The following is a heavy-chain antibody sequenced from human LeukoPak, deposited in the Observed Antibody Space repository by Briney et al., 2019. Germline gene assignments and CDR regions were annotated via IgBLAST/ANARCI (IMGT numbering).Heavy chain of an antibody. V-gene: IGHV4-39*07. J-gene: IGHJ5*02. CDR1: GGSISSSSYY. CDR2: IYYSGNT. CDR3: ARGRLRIIARSWFDP. Sequence: SETLSLTCTVSGGSISSSSYYWAWIRQPPGKGLEWIGSIYYSGNTYYKSSLKSRVTIAVDTSKNQFSLKLNSVTAADTAVYYCARGRLRIIARSWFDPWGQGTLVTVSS. D-gene: IGHD2-15*01.